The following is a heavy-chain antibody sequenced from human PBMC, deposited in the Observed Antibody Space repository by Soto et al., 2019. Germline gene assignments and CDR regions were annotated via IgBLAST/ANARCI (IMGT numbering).Heavy chain of an antibody. CDR3: ARETFYYGSGSSPPYFDY. CDR1: GGSISSYY. V-gene: IGHV4-59*01. Sequence: SATLAVTCTVSGGSISSYYWSWIRQPPGKGLEWIGYIYYSGSTNYNPSLKSRVTISVDTSKNQFSLKLSSVTAADTAVYYCARETFYYGSGSSPPYFDYWGQGTLVTVSS. D-gene: IGHD3-10*01. J-gene: IGHJ4*02. CDR2: IYYSGST.